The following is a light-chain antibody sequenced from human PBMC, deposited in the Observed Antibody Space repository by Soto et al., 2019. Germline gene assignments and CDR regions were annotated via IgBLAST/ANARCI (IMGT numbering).Light chain of an antibody. V-gene: IGKV2-30*01. Sequence: DVVMTQSPLSLPVTLGQPASISCRSSHSLVYRDGNTYLNWFQQRPGQSPRRLIYKVTNRDSGVPDRFNGSGSGTDFTLKISRVEAVDVGVYYCMQGSQWPWTFGQGTKVEIK. CDR3: MQGSQWPWT. CDR2: KVT. J-gene: IGKJ1*01. CDR1: HSLVYRDGNTY.